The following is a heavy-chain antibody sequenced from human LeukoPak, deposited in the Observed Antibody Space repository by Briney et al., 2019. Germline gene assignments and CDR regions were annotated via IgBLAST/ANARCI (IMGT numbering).Heavy chain of an antibody. J-gene: IGHJ5*02. CDR2: INHSGST. Sequence: SETLSLTCAVYGGSFSGYYWSRIRQPPGKGLEWIGEINHSGSTNYNPSLKSRVTISVDTSKNQFSLKLSSVTAADTAVYYCAMPIVLKRHVYNWFDPWGQGTLVTVSS. D-gene: IGHD2-8*01. CDR1: GGSFSGYY. CDR3: AMPIVLKRHVYNWFDP. V-gene: IGHV4-34*01.